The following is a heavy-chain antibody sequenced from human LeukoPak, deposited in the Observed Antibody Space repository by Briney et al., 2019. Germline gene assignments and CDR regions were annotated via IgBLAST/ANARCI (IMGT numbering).Heavy chain of an antibody. V-gene: IGHV3-7*01. CDR2: IKQDGSEK. CDR1: GFTFSSYW. J-gene: IGHJ5*02. CDR3: ARGREDIVVVPAAIRSGWFDP. D-gene: IGHD2-2*02. Sequence: GGSLRLSCAASGFTFSSYWMSWVRQAPGKGLEWVANIKQDGSEKYYVDSVKGRFTISRDNAKNSLYPQMNSLRAEDTAVYYCARGREDIVVVPAAIRSGWFDPWGQGTLVTVSS.